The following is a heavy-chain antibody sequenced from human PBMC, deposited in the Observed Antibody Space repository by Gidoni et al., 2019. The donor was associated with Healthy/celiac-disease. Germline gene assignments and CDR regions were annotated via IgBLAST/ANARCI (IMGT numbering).Heavy chain of an antibody. D-gene: IGHD5-12*01. CDR1: GYTFTSYY. J-gene: IGHJ6*02. CDR2: INPSGGST. Sequence: QVQLVKSGAEVKKPGASVKVSCKASGYTFTSYYMHWVRQAPGQGLEWMGIINPSGGSTSYAQKFQGRVTMTRDTSTSTVYMELSSLRSEDTAVYYCAGNIVATISTDYGMDVWGQGTTVTVSS. CDR3: AGNIVATISTDYGMDV. V-gene: IGHV1-46*01.